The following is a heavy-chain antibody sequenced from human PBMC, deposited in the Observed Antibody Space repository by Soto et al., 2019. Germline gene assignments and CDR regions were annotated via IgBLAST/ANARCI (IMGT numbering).Heavy chain of an antibody. CDR1: GGSISSGNYY. CDR3: ATMGTPATRLYSVDF. CDR2: ISYSGST. V-gene: IGHV4-30-4*01. J-gene: IGHJ4*02. Sequence: QVQLQESGPGLVKPSQTLSLTCTVSGGSISSGNYYWSWIRQPPGKGLEWIGFISYSGSTYYNLSLKXRXTXXVDTSKNQFSLNLSSVTAADTAVYYCATMGTPATRLYSVDFWGQGTLVTVSS. D-gene: IGHD2-15*01.